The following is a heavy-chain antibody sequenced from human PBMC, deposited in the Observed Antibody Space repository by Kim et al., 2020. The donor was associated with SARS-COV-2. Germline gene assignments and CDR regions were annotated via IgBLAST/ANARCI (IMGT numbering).Heavy chain of an antibody. CDR3: ARDNRQGMALFYFDS. V-gene: IGHV1-3*01. Sequence: QNFQGRVTITRDTSARTAYMELSSLRSEDTAVYYCARDNRQGMALFYFDSWGQGTLVTVSS. D-gene: IGHD2-21*01. J-gene: IGHJ4*02.